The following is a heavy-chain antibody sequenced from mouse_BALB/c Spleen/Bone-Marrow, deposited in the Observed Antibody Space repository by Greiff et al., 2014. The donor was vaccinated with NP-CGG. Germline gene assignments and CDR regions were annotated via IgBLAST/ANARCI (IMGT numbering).Heavy chain of an antibody. D-gene: IGHD4-1*01. J-gene: IGHJ3*01. V-gene: IGHV1-4*01. CDR2: INPSSGYT. Sequence: VKLQESGAELARPGASVKMSCKASGYTFTSYTMHWAKQRPGQGLEWIGYINPSSGYTNYNQKFKDKATLTADKSSSTAYMQLSSLTSEDSAVYYCALANWDIGGPFAYWGQGTLVTVSA. CDR3: ALANWDIGGPFAY. CDR1: GYTFTSYT.